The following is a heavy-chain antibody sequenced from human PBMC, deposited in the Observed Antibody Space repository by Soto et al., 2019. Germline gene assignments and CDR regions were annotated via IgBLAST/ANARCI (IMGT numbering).Heavy chain of an antibody. CDR2: ISAYNGNT. D-gene: IGHD1-1*01. Sequence: ASGKVSCKASGYTFTSYGISWVRQAPGQGLEWMGWISAYNGNTNYAQKLQGRVTMTTDTSTSTAYMELRSLRSDDTAVYYCARANDDYYYYYTDVWGKGTTVTVSS. V-gene: IGHV1-18*01. J-gene: IGHJ6*03. CDR1: GYTFTSYG. CDR3: ARANDDYYYYYTDV.